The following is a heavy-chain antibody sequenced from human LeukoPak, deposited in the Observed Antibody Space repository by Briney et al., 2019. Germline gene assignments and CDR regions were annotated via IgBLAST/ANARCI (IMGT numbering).Heavy chain of an antibody. CDR3: ARDGGVVRGVIIRGDYFDY. J-gene: IGHJ4*02. D-gene: IGHD3-10*01. V-gene: IGHV3-74*01. CDR2: ISGDGSTT. Sequence: HPGGSLRLSCTGSGFTFSTFWMHWVRQVPGKGLEWVSRISGDGSTTSYAASVKGRFTISRDNAKDTLYLQMNSLRAEDTAVYYCARDGGVVRGVIIRGDYFDYWGQGTLVTVSS. CDR1: GFTFSTFW.